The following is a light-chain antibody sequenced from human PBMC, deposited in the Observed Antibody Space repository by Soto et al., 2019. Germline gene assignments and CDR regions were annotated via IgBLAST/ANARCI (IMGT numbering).Light chain of an antibody. V-gene: IGLV1-40*01. CDR3: QSYDSSLSGVV. CDR2: ANS. CDR1: SFNIGAGYD. Sequence: QSVLTQPPSVSGAPGQRVTISCTGSSFNIGAGYDVHWYQQLPGTAPKFLIYANSNRPSGVPDRFSGSKSGTSASLAITGLQAEDEADYYCQSYDSSLSGVVFGGGTKLTV. J-gene: IGLJ2*01.